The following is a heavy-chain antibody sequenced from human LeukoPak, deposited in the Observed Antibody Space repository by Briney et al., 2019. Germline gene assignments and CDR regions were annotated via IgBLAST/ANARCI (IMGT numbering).Heavy chain of an antibody. D-gene: IGHD2-15*01. V-gene: IGHV3-49*03. J-gene: IGHJ4*02. CDR2: IRSKAYGGTT. Sequence: GRSLRLSCTASGFTFGDYAMSWLRQAPGKGLEWVGFIRSKAYGGTTEYAASVKGRFTISRDDSKSIAYLQMNSLKTEDTGVYYCSRGYCSGGSCYFGFDYWGQGTLVTVSS. CDR3: SRGYCSGGSCYFGFDY. CDR1: GFTFGDYA.